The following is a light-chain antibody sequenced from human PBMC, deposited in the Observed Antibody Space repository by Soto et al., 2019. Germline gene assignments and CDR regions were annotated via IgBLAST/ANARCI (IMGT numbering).Light chain of an antibody. J-gene: IGKJ1*01. CDR1: QSIENK. CDR3: QQYRSWRT. Sequence: IMMTQSPATLSVSPGEGAPLSCRASQSIENKLAWYHQRPGQPPRLLIYGASTRATGIPVRFSGSGAGTDFTLYISVLQSEDVGVYYCQQYRSWRTFGQGTTVEVK. V-gene: IGKV3D-15*01. CDR2: GAS.